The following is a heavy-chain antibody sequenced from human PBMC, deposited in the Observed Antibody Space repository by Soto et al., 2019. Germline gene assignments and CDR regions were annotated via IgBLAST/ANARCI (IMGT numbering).Heavy chain of an antibody. D-gene: IGHD6-6*01. CDR1: GYTFTSYY. Sequence: ASVKVSCKASGYTFTSYYMHWVRQAPGQGLEWMGLINPSGGSTTYAQRFQGRVTMTRDTSTSTVYMELSRLRSEDTAVYYCARDPSTSLDYWGQGTLVTVYS. V-gene: IGHV1-46*01. CDR3: ARDPSTSLDY. CDR2: INPSGGST. J-gene: IGHJ4*02.